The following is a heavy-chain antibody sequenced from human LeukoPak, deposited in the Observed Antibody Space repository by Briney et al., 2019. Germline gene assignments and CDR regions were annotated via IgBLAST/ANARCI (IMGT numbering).Heavy chain of an antibody. CDR3: ARDFLSGSYCDY. V-gene: IGHV3-21*01. J-gene: IGHJ4*02. CDR1: GFTFSSYS. D-gene: IGHD1-26*01. CDR2: ISSSSSHI. Sequence: GGSLRLSCAASGFTFSSYSMNWVRQAPGKGLEWVSSISSSSSHIYYADSVKGRFTISRDNAKNSLYLQMNSLRAEDTAVYYCARDFLSGSYCDYWGQGTLVTVSS.